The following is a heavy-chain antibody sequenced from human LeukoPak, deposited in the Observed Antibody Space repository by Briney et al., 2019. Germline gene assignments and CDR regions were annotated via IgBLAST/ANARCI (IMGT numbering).Heavy chain of an antibody. J-gene: IGHJ5*02. CDR3: ARGFGDWGLSWFDP. CDR1: GGSVSRGSYY. V-gene: IGHV4-61*01. Sequence: PSETLSLTCTVSGGSVSRGSYYPSWIRQPPGKGLEWIGYIYYSGSAKYNPSLKSRVTISVDTSKNQFSLKLTSVTAADTAVYYCARGFGDWGLSWFDPWGQGTLVTVSS. D-gene: IGHD3-10*01. CDR2: IYYSGSA.